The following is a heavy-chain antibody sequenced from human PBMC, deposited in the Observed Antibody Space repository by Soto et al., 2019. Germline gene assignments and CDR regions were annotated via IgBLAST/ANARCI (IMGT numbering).Heavy chain of an antibody. J-gene: IGHJ6*02. Sequence: GGSMRLSCAASGFTFSSYWMSWVRQAPGKGLEWVANIKQEGSEKYYVDSVKGRFTISRDNAKNSLYLQMNSLRAEDTAVYYCARDLGRSSSWYLYYYGMDVWGQGTTVTVSS. V-gene: IGHV3-7*01. CDR3: ARDLGRSSSWYLYYYGMDV. CDR1: GFTFSSYW. D-gene: IGHD6-13*01. CDR2: IKQEGSEK.